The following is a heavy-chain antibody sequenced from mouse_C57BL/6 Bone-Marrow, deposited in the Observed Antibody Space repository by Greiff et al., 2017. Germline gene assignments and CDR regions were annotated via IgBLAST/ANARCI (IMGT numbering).Heavy chain of an antibody. CDR1: GYAFTNYL. J-gene: IGHJ2*01. CDR3: ARRTAQAGY. CDR2: INPGSGGT. D-gene: IGHD3-2*02. Sequence: QVQLQQSGAELVRPGTSVKVSCKASGYAFTNYLIEWVKQRPGQGLEWIGVINPGSGGTNYNEKFKGKATLTADKSSSTAYMQLSSLTSEDSAVYFCARRTAQAGYWGQGTTLTVSS. V-gene: IGHV1-54*01.